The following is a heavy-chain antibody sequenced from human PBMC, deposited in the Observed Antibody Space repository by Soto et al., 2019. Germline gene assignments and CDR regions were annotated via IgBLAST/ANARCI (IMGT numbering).Heavy chain of an antibody. D-gene: IGHD1-1*01. J-gene: IGHJ4*02. CDR1: GYTFTSYD. CDR2: MNPSTGNS. Sequence: GASVKVSCKASGYTFTSYDIYWVRQATGQGLEWMGWMNPSTGNSGYAQKFQGRVTMTSDTSISTAHMELSSLRSEDTAVYYGARRAETNGWNGFGADKYYFDFWGQGTLVTVSS. V-gene: IGHV1-8*01. CDR3: ARRAETNGWNGFGADKYYFDF.